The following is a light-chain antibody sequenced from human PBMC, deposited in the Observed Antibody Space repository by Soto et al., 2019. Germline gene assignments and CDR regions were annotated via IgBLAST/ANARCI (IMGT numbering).Light chain of an antibody. J-gene: IGLJ2*01. CDR1: SSDVGGYNY. Sequence: QSALTQPASVSGSPGQSITISCTGTSSDVGGYNYVSWYQHHPGEAPKLMIYEVSNRPSGVFNRFSGSKSGNTASLTISGLQAEDEADYYCSSYTSSSTLAFGGGTKVTVL. V-gene: IGLV2-14*01. CDR2: EVS. CDR3: SSYTSSSTLA.